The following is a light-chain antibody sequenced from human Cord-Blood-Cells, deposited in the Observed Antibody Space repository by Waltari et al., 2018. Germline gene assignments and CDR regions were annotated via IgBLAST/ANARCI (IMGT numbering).Light chain of an antibody. J-gene: IGLJ1*01. CDR3: NSRDSSGNHQDV. V-gene: IGLV3-19*01. Sequence: SSELTQDPAVSVALGQTDRITCQGDSLRRYYASWYQQKPGQAPVLVIYGKNNRPSGIPDRFSGSSSGNTASLTITGAQAEDEADYYCNSRDSSGNHQDVFGTGTKVTVL. CDR1: SLRRYY. CDR2: GKN.